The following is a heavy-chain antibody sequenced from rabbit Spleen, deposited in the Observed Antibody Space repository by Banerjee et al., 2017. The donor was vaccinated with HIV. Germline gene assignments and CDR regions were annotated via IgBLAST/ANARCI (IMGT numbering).Heavy chain of an antibody. V-gene: IGHV1S45*01. Sequence: QEQVVESGGGLVQPGASLTLICTASGFSFSSDYWICWVRQAPGKGLEWIACIYTFTAYASWAKGRFTISKTSSTTVTLQMTSLTAADTATYFCANRGPGGGYGTWGPGTLVTVS. D-gene: IGHD7-1*01. CDR1: GFSFSSDYW. CDR3: ANRGPGGGYGT. CDR2: IYTFT. J-gene: IGHJ4*01.